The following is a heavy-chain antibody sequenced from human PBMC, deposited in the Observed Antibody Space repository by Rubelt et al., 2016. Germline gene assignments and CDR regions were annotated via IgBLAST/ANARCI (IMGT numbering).Heavy chain of an antibody. CDR2: IWYDGSNK. D-gene: IGHD1-7*01. CDR1: GFTFSSYG. V-gene: IGHV3-33*01. J-gene: IGHJ3*02. CDR3: ARDPETGITGAFDI. Sequence: GQLVDSGGGLVQPGGSLRLSCAASGFTFSSYGMHWVRQAPGKGLEWVAVIWYDGSNKYYADSVKGRFTISRDNSKNTLYLQMNSLRAEDTAVYYCARDPETGITGAFDIWGQGTMVTVSS.